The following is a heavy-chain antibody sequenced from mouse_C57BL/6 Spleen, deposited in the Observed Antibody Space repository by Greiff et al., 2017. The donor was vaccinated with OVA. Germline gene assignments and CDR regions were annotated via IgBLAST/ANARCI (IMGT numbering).Heavy chain of an antibody. CDR2: ISYDGSN. CDR3: AKDLGPYWYFDV. Sequence: EVKLQESGPGLVKPSQSLSLTCSVTGYSITSGYYWNWIRQFPGNKLEWMGYISYDGSNNYNPSLKNRISITRDTSKNQFFLKLNSVTTEDTATYYCAKDLGPYWYFDVWGTGTTVTVSS. CDR1: GYSITSGYY. V-gene: IGHV3-6*01. J-gene: IGHJ1*03.